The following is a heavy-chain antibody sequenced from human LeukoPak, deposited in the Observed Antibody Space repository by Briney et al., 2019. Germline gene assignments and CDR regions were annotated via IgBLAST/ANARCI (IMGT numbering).Heavy chain of an antibody. CDR2: IYYSGST. Sequence: PSETLSLTCTVSGGSISSGDYYWSWIRQPPGKGLEWIGYIYYSGSTYYNPSLKSRVTISVDTSKNQFSLKLSSVTAADTAVYYCARERGWDYYDSSGYWPWGQGTLVTVSS. CDR1: GGSISSGDYY. J-gene: IGHJ5*02. CDR3: ARERGWDYYDSSGYWP. D-gene: IGHD3-22*01. V-gene: IGHV4-30-4*01.